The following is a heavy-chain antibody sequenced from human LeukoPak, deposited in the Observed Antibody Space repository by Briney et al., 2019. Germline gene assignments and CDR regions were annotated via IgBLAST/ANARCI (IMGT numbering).Heavy chain of an antibody. CDR2: ISSDSKII. CDR1: GFTFTTYN. V-gene: IGHV3-48*02. CDR3: ARNPAGIGDY. Sequence: GGSLRLSCAASGFTFTTYNMNWVRQAPGKGLEWVSFISSDSKIIYYAGSVKGRFTVSRDNAKNSLYLQMNSLTDEDTAVYYCARNPAGIGDYWGQGTLVTVSS. D-gene: IGHD1-26*01. J-gene: IGHJ4*02.